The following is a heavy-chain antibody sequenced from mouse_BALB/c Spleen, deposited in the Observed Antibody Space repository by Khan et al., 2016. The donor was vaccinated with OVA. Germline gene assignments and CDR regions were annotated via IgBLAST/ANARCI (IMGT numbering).Heavy chain of an antibody. CDR3: ARELRLGGVAY. D-gene: IGHD1-2*01. Sequence: QVQLKQSGPGLVAPSQSLSITCTVSGFSLTDYGVNWVRQPPGKGLEWLGMIWGDGSTDYISALKSRLSINKDNSKSQVFLKMNSLQTDDTASYYCARELRLGGVAYWGQGTLVTVSA. CDR2: IWGDGST. V-gene: IGHV2-6-7*01. J-gene: IGHJ3*01. CDR1: GFSLTDYG.